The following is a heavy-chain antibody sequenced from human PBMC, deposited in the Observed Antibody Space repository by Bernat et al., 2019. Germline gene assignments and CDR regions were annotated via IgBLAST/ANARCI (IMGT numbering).Heavy chain of an antibody. V-gene: IGHV4-31*03. CDR1: GDSISSGGYY. CDR3: ARGGDDRMEFDY. D-gene: IGHD3-22*01. J-gene: IGHJ4*02. Sequence: QVQLQESGPGLVKPSQTLSLTCTVSGDSISSGGYYWSWIRQHPGKGLEWIGYIYYSGSTYYNPSLKSRVTISVDTSKNQFSLKLSSVTAADTAVYYCARGGDDRMEFDYWGQGTLVTVSS. CDR2: IYYSGST.